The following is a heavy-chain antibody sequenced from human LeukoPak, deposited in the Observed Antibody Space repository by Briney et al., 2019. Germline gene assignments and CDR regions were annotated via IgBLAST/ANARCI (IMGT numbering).Heavy chain of an antibody. J-gene: IGHJ4*02. Sequence: PGGSLRLSCAASGFTFSNYAMHWVRQAPGKGLEWVAVISYDGSNKYYVDSAKGRFTISRDNSKNTLYLQVNSLRAEDTAVYYCARVLRDGYNFYYWGQGTLVTVSS. CDR3: ARVLRDGYNFYY. CDR2: ISYDGSNK. V-gene: IGHV3-30-3*01. CDR1: GFTFSNYA. D-gene: IGHD5-24*01.